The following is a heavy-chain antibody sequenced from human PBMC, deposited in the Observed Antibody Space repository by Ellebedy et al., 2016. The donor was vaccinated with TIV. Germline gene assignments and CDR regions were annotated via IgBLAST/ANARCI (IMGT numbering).Heavy chain of an antibody. V-gene: IGHV4-34*01. J-gene: IGHJ4*02. Sequence: SETLSLXXTVYSGSLNVYYWTWIRQPPGKGLEWIGEIHPSGSPSYNPSLTSRVSLPLDTSKTRLSLNLTSVTVADTAVYYCARCLDRYKLGNSWGLGTLVTVSS. CDR2: IHPSGSP. CDR1: SGSLNVYY. D-gene: IGHD3-16*02. CDR3: ARCLDRYKLGNS.